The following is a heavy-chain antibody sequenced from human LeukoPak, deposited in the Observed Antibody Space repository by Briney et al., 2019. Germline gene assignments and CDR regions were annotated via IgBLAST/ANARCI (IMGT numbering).Heavy chain of an antibody. D-gene: IGHD3-16*02. Sequence: GESLKISCKGSGYSFTSYWIGWVRQMPGKGLEWMGIIYPGDSDTRYSPSFQGQVTISADKSISTAYLQWSSLKASDTAMYYCARRGYDYVWGSYQFDYRGQGTLVTVSS. CDR2: IYPGDSDT. CDR3: ARRGYDYVWGSYQFDY. CDR1: GYSFTSYW. J-gene: IGHJ4*02. V-gene: IGHV5-51*01.